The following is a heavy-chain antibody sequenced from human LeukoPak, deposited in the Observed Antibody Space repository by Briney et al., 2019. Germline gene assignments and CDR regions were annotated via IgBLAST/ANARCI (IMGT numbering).Heavy chain of an antibody. Sequence: GGSLRLSCAASGFTFRSYAMHWVRQAPGKGLEWVAAISNDGTNKYYADSVKGRFTISRDNPKDTLYLQMNSLRAEDTAVYYCARGLAYNYDSSAYFLDYWGQGTLVTFSS. CDR1: GFTFRSYA. J-gene: IGHJ4*02. D-gene: IGHD3-22*01. V-gene: IGHV3-30*04. CDR2: ISNDGTNK. CDR3: ARGLAYNYDSSAYFLDY.